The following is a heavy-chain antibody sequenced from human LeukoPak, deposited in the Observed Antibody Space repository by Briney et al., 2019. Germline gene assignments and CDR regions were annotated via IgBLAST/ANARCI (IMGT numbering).Heavy chain of an antibody. J-gene: IGHJ4*02. CDR2: INHSGST. Sequence: SETLSLTCAVYGGSFRGYYWSWIRQPPGKGLEWIGEINHSGSTNYNPSLKSRVTISVDTSKNQFSLKLSSVTAADTAVYYCARELSGITMVRGVIIRYFDYWGQGTLVTVSS. D-gene: IGHD3-10*01. V-gene: IGHV4-34*01. CDR3: ARELSGITMVRGVIIRYFDY. CDR1: GGSFRGYY.